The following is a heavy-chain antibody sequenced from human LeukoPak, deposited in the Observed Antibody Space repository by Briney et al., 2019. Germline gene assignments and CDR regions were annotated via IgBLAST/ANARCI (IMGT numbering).Heavy chain of an antibody. Sequence: PSETLSLTCAASGGSSSGYYWSWFRQPPREGLAWIGANKHQGSTNYNPALKCRVTVAVDTSKNQFSLKLSSVTAADTAVYYCARGRRQELTPRQDKNGMDVWGQGTTVTVSS. CDR2: NKHQGST. CDR3: ARGRRQELTPRQDKNGMDV. V-gene: IGHV4-34*01. D-gene: IGHD6-13*01. J-gene: IGHJ6*02. CDR1: GGSSSGYY.